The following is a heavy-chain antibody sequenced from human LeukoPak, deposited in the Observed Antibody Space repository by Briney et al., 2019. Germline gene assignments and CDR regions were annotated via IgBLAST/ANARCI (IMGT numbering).Heavy chain of an antibody. J-gene: IGHJ3*02. CDR1: GFTFSSYA. D-gene: IGHD6-13*01. V-gene: IGHV3-30-3*01. CDR3: ARDFGSSRTGPDAFDI. Sequence: PGRSLRLSCAASGFTFSSYAMHWVRQAPGKGLEWVAVISYDGSNKYYADSAKGRFTISRDNSKNTLYLQMNSLRAEDTAVYYCARDFGSSRTGPDAFDIWGQGTMVTVSS. CDR2: ISYDGSNK.